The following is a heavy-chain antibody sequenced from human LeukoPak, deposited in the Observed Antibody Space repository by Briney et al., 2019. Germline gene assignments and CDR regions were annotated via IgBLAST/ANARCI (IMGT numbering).Heavy chain of an antibody. CDR2: IYHSGST. Sequence: KPSETLSLTCTVSGYSISSGYYWGWIRQPPGKGLEWIGSIYHSGSTYYNPSLKSRVTISVDTSKNQFSLKLSSVTAADTAVYYCANLSIDYWGQGILVTVSS. V-gene: IGHV4-38-2*02. CDR3: ANLSIDY. J-gene: IGHJ4*02. CDR1: GYSISSGYY. D-gene: IGHD3-16*02.